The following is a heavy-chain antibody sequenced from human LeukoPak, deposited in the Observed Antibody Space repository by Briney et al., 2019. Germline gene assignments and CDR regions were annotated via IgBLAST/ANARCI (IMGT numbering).Heavy chain of an antibody. D-gene: IGHD3-22*01. Sequence: GGSLRLSCAASGFTFSSYGMHWVRQAPGKGLEWVAVISYDGSNTYYADSVKGRFTISRDNSKNMLYLQMNSLRAEDTAVYYCAKDRSYYDSSGYDYWGQGTLVTVSS. V-gene: IGHV3-30*18. CDR3: AKDRSYYDSSGYDY. CDR1: GFTFSSYG. J-gene: IGHJ4*02. CDR2: ISYDGSNT.